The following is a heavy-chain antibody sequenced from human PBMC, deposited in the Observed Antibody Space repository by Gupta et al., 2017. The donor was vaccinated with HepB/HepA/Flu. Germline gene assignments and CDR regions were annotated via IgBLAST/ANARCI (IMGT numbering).Heavy chain of an antibody. D-gene: IGHD1-26*01. Sequence: QVKLVQSGVEVKKPGASVKVSCKASGYTFTNYGISWVRQAPGQGLEWMGWISAYNGNKNYAQKFQGRIDMITVTSTTTAYMELRSLRSDDTAVYYCVRVAEIGVYSGRYSLHDYWGPGTLVTVSS. CDR3: VRVAEIGVYSGRYSLHDY. CDR1: GYTFTNYG. V-gene: IGHV1-18*01. J-gene: IGHJ4*02. CDR2: ISAYNGNK.